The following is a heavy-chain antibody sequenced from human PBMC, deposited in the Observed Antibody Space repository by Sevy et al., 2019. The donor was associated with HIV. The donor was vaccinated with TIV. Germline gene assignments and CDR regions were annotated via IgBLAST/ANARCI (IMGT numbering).Heavy chain of an antibody. CDR2: INPNTGGT. CDR1: GYTFTGYY. Sequence: ASVKVSCKASGYTFTGYYIHWVRQAPGQGLEWMGWINPNTGGTNYAQKFQGRVTMTRDTSTSSAYMELSGLGSDDTAVFYWARGPKGPNPIDYWGQGTLVTVSS. CDR3: ARGPKGPNPIDY. V-gene: IGHV1-2*02. J-gene: IGHJ4*02.